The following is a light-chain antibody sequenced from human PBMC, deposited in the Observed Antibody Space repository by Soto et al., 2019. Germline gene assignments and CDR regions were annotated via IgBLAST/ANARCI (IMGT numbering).Light chain of an antibody. CDR1: QSIAGY. J-gene: IGKJ4*01. V-gene: IGKV1-39*01. CDR2: AAS. Sequence: DIQMTQSPSSLSASVGDRVTITCRASQSIAGYLSWYQQKPGKAPKFLIYAASILQNGVPSGFSGSGFGTDFTLTISSLRAEDFATYFCQQVRSYPSTFGGGTKVDIK. CDR3: QQVRSYPST.